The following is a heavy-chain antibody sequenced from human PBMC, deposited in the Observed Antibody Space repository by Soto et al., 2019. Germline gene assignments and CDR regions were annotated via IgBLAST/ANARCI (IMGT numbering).Heavy chain of an antibody. V-gene: IGHV4-34*01. CDR2: VSHSGNT. J-gene: IGHJ6*01. CDR3: ARAKSERTEWHQLDI. CDR1: GGSFTGHF. Sequence: SETLSLTCTVSGGSFTGHFCSWVRQPPGKGLEWIGEVSHSGNTKYYPSLRSRVTLSVDSSKNQISLALTSVTAADTAVYYCARAKSERTEWHQLDIWGQVRRVNVCS. D-gene: IGHD3-3*01.